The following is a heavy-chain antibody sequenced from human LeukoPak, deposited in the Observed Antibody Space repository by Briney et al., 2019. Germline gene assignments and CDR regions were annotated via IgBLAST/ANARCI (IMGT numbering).Heavy chain of an antibody. CDR3: ARAIGWQGYDY. D-gene: IGHD6-19*01. CDR1: GFTFSSYE. Sequence: GGSLRLSCAASGFTFSSYEMNWVRQPRGKGLEGVCYISSSGRAKYYDDALKGRFTITRDNNKNSLYLQMSSLRAEDTAVYYCARAIGWQGYDYWGQGTLVTVSS. V-gene: IGHV3-48*03. CDR2: ISSSGRAK. J-gene: IGHJ4*02.